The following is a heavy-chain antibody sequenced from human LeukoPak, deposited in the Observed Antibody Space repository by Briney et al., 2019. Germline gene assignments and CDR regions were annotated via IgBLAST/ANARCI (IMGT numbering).Heavy chain of an antibody. CDR2: ISAYNGNT. Sequence: ASVNVSCKASGYTFTSYGISWVRQAPVQGLEWMGWISAYNGNTNYAQKLQGRVTMTTDTSTSTAYMELRSLRSDDTAVYYCTRDHPHMVRGVKPDIGIWGQGTMVTVSS. D-gene: IGHD3-10*01. V-gene: IGHV1-18*01. CDR3: TRDHPHMVRGVKPDIGI. J-gene: IGHJ3*02. CDR1: GYTFTSYG.